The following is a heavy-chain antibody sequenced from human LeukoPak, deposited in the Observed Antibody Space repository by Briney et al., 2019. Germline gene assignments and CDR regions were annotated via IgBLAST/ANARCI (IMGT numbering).Heavy chain of an antibody. D-gene: IGHD3-10*01. V-gene: IGHV4-34*01. J-gene: IGHJ4*02. CDR2: INHSGST. CDR1: GGSFSGYY. CDR3: ARRNGRGGRITMVRGPIDY. Sequence: PSETLSLTCAVYGGSFSGYYWSWIRQPPGKGLEWFGEINHSGSTNYNPSLKSRVTISVDTSKNQFSLKLSSVTAADTAVYYCARRNGRGGRITMVRGPIDYWGQGTLVTVSS.